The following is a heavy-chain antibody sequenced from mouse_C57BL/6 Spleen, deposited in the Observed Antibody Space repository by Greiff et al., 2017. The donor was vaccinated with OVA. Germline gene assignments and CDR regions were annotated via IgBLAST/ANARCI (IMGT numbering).Heavy chain of an antibody. Sequence: VQLQQSGPELVKPGASVKMSCKASGYTFTDYNMHWVKQSHGKSLEWIGYINPNNGGTSYNQKFKGKATLTVNKSSSTAYMELRSLTSEDSAVYYCARSDDYDGYFDVWGTGTTVTVSS. CDR1: GYTFTDYN. D-gene: IGHD2-4*01. V-gene: IGHV1-22*01. J-gene: IGHJ1*03. CDR2: INPNNGGT. CDR3: ARSDDYDGYFDV.